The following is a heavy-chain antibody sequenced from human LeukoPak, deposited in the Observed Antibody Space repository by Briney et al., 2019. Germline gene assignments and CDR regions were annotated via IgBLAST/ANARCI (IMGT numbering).Heavy chain of an antibody. V-gene: IGHV1-69*05. CDR3: ARPFFAGITRDNWFDP. CDR2: IIPIFGTA. D-gene: IGHD1-14*01. CDR1: GGTFSSYA. Sequence: SVKVSCKASGGTFSSYAISWVRQAPGQGLEWMGRIIPIFGTANYAQKFQGRVTITTDESTSTAYMELSSLRSEDTAVYYCARPFFAGITRDNWFDPWGQGTPVTVSS. J-gene: IGHJ5*02.